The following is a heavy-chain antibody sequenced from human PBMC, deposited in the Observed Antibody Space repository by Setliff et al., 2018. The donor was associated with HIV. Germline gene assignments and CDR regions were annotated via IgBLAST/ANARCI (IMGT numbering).Heavy chain of an antibody. Sequence: ASVKVSCKASGYSFTNYCISLGRQAPGQGLEWVGWINPYNGDTKYAEKVQGRVITTTDTSTSTAYMELRSLRPDDTAVYYCAREVVPTAADHNFDSWGQGSLVTVSS. CDR1: GYSFTNYC. CDR2: INPYNGDT. D-gene: IGHD2-2*01. J-gene: IGHJ4*02. CDR3: AREVVPTAADHNFDS. V-gene: IGHV1-18*01.